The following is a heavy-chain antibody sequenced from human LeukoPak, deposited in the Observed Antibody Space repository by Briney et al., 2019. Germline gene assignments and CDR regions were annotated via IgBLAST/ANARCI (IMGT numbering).Heavy chain of an antibody. Sequence: QTGGSLRLSCAASGFTFSSYSMNWVRQAPGKGPEWIAYVTSSSRTIYYADSVKGRFTISRDNAKSSLYLQLDSLRAEDTAVYYCARDLIGGNAYDYWGQGALVTVPS. CDR3: ARDLIGGNAYDY. J-gene: IGHJ4*02. V-gene: IGHV3-48*04. CDR1: GFTFSSYS. CDR2: VTSSSRTI. D-gene: IGHD2-15*01.